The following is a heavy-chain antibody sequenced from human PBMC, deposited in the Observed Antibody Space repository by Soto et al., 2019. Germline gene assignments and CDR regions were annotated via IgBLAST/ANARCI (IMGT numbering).Heavy chain of an antibody. CDR3: AREAPFGDYLLLDDYYGMDV. J-gene: IGHJ6*02. CDR1: DGSVSSGSNF. D-gene: IGHD4-17*01. Sequence: QVQLQESGPGLVKPSETLSLTCSVSDGSVSSGSNFWSWIRQPPGKGLEWIGNIYYSGSTNYNPSLKGRVTISVDTSKNQFSLKLSSVTAADTAVYFCAREAPFGDYLLLDDYYGMDVWGQGTTVTVSS. CDR2: IYYSGST. V-gene: IGHV4-61*01.